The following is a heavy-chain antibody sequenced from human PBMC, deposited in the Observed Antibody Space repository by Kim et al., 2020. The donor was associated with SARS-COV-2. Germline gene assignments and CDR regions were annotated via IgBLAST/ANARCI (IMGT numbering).Heavy chain of an antibody. V-gene: IGHV3-48*03. J-gene: IGHJ6*02. CDR2: ISSSGSTI. Sequence: GGSLRLSCAASGFTFSSYEMNWVRQAPGKGLEWVSYISSSGSTIYYADSVKGRFTISRDNAKNSLYLQMNSLRAEDTAVYYCAREEIGVVPAAREYYYGMDVWGQGTTVTVSS. D-gene: IGHD2-2*01. CDR1: GFTFSSYE. CDR3: AREEIGVVPAAREYYYGMDV.